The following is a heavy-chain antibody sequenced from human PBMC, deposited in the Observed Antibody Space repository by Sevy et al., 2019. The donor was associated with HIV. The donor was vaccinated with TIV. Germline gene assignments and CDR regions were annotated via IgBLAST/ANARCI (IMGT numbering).Heavy chain of an antibody. V-gene: IGHV3-23*01. J-gene: IGHJ4*02. D-gene: IGHD2-8*01. CDR3: ARAVCTKPYDY. Sequence: GGSLRLSCAASGFTFSKYAMSGVRQPPGKGLEWGSTFTFVSGEINYADSVKGRFTIARANSKSSVYLQMNNPRPEDTAEYECARAVCTKPYDYWGQGTLVTVSS. CDR2: FTFVSGEI. CDR1: GFTFSKYA.